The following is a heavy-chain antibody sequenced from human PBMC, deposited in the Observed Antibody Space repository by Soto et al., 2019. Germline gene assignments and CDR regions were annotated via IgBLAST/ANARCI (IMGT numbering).Heavy chain of an antibody. V-gene: IGHV4-34*01. Sequence: QVQLQQWGAGLLKPSETLSLTCAVYGGSFSGYYWSWIRQPPGKGLEWIGEINHSGSTNYNPSLKRRVTISVDTSKNQFSLKLSSVTAADTAVYYCARGGDYGDYAKDWGQGTLVTVSS. CDR3: ARGGDYGDYAKD. D-gene: IGHD4-17*01. J-gene: IGHJ4*02. CDR1: GGSFSGYY. CDR2: INHSGST.